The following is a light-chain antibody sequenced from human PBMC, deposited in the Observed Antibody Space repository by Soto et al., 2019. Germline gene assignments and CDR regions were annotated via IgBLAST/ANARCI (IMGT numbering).Light chain of an antibody. J-gene: IGKJ1*01. CDR2: TAS. CDR3: QQLNNYPRT. CDR1: QGISSY. V-gene: IGKV1-9*01. Sequence: DLQLTQSPSFLSESVGDRFTITCRASQGISSYLAWYQKKPGKAPKLLISTASTLQSGVPSRLSGSGYGTELTLTISSLQPEDFETYYCQQLNNYPRTFGQGTKVDIK.